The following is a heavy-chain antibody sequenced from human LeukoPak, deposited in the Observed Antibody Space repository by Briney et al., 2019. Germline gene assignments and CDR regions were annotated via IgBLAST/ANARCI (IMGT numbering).Heavy chain of an antibody. CDR1: GFTFSTYS. J-gene: IGHJ4*02. CDR2: ISSSSSTI. Sequence: GGSLRLSCAVSGFTFSTYSMNWVRQAPGKGLEWVSYISSSSSTIYYADSVKGRFTISRDNAKNSLYLQMNSLRAEDTAVYYCARDYYGSGSYSLVTPDYWGQGTLVTVSS. CDR3: ARDYYGSGSYSLVTPDY. D-gene: IGHD3-10*01. V-gene: IGHV3-48*01.